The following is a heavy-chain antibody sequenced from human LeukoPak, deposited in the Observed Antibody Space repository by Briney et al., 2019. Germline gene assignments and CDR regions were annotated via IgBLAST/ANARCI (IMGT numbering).Heavy chain of an antibody. V-gene: IGHV3-20*04. CDR3: AKGPQEYLVLNWFDP. Sequence: RPGGSLTLSCAASGSKFDDYGMSWVRQAPGEGLEWVSGLSWNGGSTNYGDSVKGRFTISRDNARNSLYLQMNRLRGEDTALYFCAKGPQEYLVLNWFDPWGQGTLVTVSS. CDR2: LSWNGGST. D-gene: IGHD3-10*01. CDR1: GSKFDDYG. J-gene: IGHJ5*02.